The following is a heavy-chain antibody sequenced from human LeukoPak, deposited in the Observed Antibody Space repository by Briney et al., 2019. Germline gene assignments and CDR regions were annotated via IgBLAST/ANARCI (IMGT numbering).Heavy chain of an antibody. V-gene: IGHV4-59*01. CDR1: GVSMSSYY. D-gene: IGHD1-26*01. Sequence: SSETLSLTCSVSGVSMSSYYWSWIRQSPGKGLEWIGYIYHSGSTDYNSSLKSRVTISEDTSKKQFSLKVSSVTAADTAVYYCARGFRGASFDYWGQGTLVTVSS. J-gene: IGHJ4*02. CDR2: IYHSGST. CDR3: ARGFRGASFDY.